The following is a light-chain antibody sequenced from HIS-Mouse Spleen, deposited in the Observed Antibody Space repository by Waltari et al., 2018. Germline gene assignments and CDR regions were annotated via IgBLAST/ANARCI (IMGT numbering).Light chain of an antibody. CDR1: QGISSY. CDR2: AAS. CDR3: QQYYSYPLT. J-gene: IGKJ3*01. V-gene: IGKV1-8*01. Sequence: AIRMTQSPSSFSASTGDRVTITCRASQGISSYLAWYQQKPGKAPKLLIYAASTLQSGVPSRFSASGSGTDFTLTIRCLQSEDFATYYCQQYYSYPLTFGPGTKVDI.